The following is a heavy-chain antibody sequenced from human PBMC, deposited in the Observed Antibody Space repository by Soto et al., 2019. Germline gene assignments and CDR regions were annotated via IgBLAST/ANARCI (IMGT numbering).Heavy chain of an antibody. D-gene: IGHD6-13*01. Sequence: QVQLVESGGGVVQPGKSLRLSCSASGFSFGGFGMHWVRQAPGKGLEWVALIWYDGSKKYYADSVKGRFTISRDNSRKTVYLEMTSLRGEDTAVYYCGRALAGVNDACDMWGQGTNDTVSP. CDR2: IWYDGSKK. CDR1: GFSFGGFG. V-gene: IGHV3-33*01. CDR3: GRALAGVNDACDM. J-gene: IGHJ3*02.